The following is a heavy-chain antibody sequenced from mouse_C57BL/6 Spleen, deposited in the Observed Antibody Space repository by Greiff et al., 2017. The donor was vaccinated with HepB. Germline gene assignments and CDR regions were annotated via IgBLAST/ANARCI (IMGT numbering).Heavy chain of an antibody. CDR2: ISSGSSTI. J-gene: IGHJ1*03. CDR3: ARPYDYDEGHWYFDV. D-gene: IGHD2-4*01. V-gene: IGHV5-17*01. CDR1: GFTFSDYG. Sequence: EVHLVESGGGLVKPGGSLKLSCAASGFTFSDYGMHWVRQAPEKGLEWVAYISSGSSTIYYADTVKGRFTISRDNAKNTLFLQMTSLRSEDTAMYYCARPYDYDEGHWYFDVWGTGTTVTVSS.